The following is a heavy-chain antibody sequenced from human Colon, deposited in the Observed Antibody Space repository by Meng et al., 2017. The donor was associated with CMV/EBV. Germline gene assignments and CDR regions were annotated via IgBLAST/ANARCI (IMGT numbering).Heavy chain of an antibody. Sequence: TLSLTCVVSGGSLIGTNWRNWVRQRPGGGLGWIGRIFHSGTGNYNPSLKSRTTISIDNSKIQFSLRLTSVTVSDTAVYFCADPPAGLWGQGVLVTVSS. CDR3: ADPPAGL. D-gene: IGHD3-16*01. CDR1: GGSLIGTNW. J-gene: IGHJ4*02. V-gene: IGHV4-4*01. CDR2: IFHSGTG.